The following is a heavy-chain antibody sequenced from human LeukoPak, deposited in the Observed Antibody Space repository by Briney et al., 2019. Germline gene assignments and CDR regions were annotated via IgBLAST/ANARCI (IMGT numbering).Heavy chain of an antibody. J-gene: IGHJ4*02. V-gene: IGHV4-4*07. CDR3: ARVSRDSSGWGYYFDY. D-gene: IGHD6-19*01. CDR2: IYPSGST. Sequence: PSETLSLTCTVSGGSISSHYWTWIRQPAGTGLEYIGRIYPSGSTNYNPSLKGRVTMAMDTSKTQFSLRLSSVTAADTAVYYCARVSRDSSGWGYYFDYWGQGTLVTVSS. CDR1: GGSISSHY.